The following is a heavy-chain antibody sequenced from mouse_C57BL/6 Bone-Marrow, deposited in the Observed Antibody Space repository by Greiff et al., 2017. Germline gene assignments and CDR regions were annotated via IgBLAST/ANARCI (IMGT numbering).Heavy chain of an antibody. CDR2: ISDGGSYT. CDR3: ARDQNYSKGY. Sequence: EVKLEESGGGLVKPGGSLKLSCAASGFTFSSYAMSWVRQTPEKRLEWVATISDGGSYTYYPDNVKGRFTISRDNAKNNLYLQMSHLKSEDTAMYYCARDQNYSKGYWGQGTTLTVSS. J-gene: IGHJ2*01. V-gene: IGHV5-4*01. CDR1: GFTFSSYA. D-gene: IGHD2-5*01.